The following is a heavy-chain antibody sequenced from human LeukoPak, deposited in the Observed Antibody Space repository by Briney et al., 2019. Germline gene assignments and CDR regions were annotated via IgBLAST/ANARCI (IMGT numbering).Heavy chain of an antibody. CDR1: GGSGSSGSHY. D-gene: IGHD1-26*01. CDR2: IYYSGST. V-gene: IGHV4-61*01. J-gene: IGHJ5*02. Sequence: SETLSLTCTVSGGSGSSGSHYWSWIRQPPGKGLEWTGYIYYSGSTNYNPSLKSRVTISVDTSKNQFSLKLSSVTAADTAVYYCAREPLRAESRWFDPWGQGSLVTVSS. CDR3: AREPLRAESRWFDP.